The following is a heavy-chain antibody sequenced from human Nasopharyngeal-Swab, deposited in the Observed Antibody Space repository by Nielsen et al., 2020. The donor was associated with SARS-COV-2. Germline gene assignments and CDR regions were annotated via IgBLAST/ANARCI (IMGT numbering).Heavy chain of an antibody. CDR3: ARDAGTLYNNYYYYMDV. CDR1: GFTFSDYW. CDR2: INEDGSVT. D-gene: IGHD2-8*01. Sequence: GESLKISCGASGFTFSDYWFHWVRQVPGKGLVWVSRINEDGSVTNYADSVKGRFTISRDNGKNSLYLQMNSLRAEDTAVYYCARDAGTLYNNYYYYMDVWGKGTTVTVSS. V-gene: IGHV3-74*01. J-gene: IGHJ6*03.